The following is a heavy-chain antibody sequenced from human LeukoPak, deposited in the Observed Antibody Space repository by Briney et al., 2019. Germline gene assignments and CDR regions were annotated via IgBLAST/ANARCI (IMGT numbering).Heavy chain of an antibody. CDR2: ISYDGSNK. Sequence: GGSLRLSYAPTGFTFSSYAMPWVRQAPGTGLEWVAVISYDGSNKYYADCVKGRFTISRDNSKNTLYLQMNSLRAEDTAVYYCARVSLFYYYDSSGQQEAFDIWGKGTMVTVSS. CDR3: ARVSLFYYYDSSGQQEAFDI. CDR1: GFTFSSYA. V-gene: IGHV3-30*04. J-gene: IGHJ3*02. D-gene: IGHD3-22*01.